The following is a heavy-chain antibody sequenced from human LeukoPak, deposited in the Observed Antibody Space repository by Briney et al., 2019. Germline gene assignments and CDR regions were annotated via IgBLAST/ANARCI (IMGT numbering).Heavy chain of an antibody. CDR1: GFPFSEYY. CDR3: ARVGDCSSTSCSSVDY. J-gene: IGHJ4*02. CDR2: ISSSGSTI. V-gene: IGHV3-11*04. D-gene: IGHD2-2*01. Sequence: PGGPLRLSCAASGFPFSEYYMSGLRQAPGKGLEWVSYISSSGSTIYYADSVKGRFTISRDNSKNTLYLQMNSLRAEDTAVYYCARVGDCSSTSCSSVDYWGQGTLVTVSS.